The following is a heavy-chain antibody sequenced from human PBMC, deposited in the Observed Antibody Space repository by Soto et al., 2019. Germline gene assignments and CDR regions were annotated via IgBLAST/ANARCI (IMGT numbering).Heavy chain of an antibody. J-gene: IGHJ4*02. Sequence: SETLSLTCTVSGGSISSSSYYWGWIRQPPGKGLEWIGSIYYSGSTYYNPSLKSRVTISVDTSKNQFSLKLSSVTAADTAVYYCASLYYDILTGYYDYWGQGTLVTVSS. CDR1: GGSISSSSYY. V-gene: IGHV4-39*01. CDR2: IYYSGST. CDR3: ASLYYDILTGYYDY. D-gene: IGHD3-9*01.